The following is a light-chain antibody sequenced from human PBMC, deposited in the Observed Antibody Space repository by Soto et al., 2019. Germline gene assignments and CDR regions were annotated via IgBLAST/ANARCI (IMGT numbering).Light chain of an antibody. CDR2: DVS. J-gene: IGLJ1*01. Sequence: QYALTQPASVSGSPGQSITISCTGTSSDVGGYNYVSWYQQHPGKAPKLMIYDVSDRPSGVSNRFSGSKSGNTASLTISGLQAEDEADYYCSSYTRSSTRVFGTGTKVTVL. CDR1: SSDVGGYNY. CDR3: SSYTRSSTRV. V-gene: IGLV2-14*01.